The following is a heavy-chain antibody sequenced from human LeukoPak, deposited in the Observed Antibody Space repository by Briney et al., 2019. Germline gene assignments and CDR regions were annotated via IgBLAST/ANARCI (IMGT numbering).Heavy chain of an antibody. CDR1: GFIFKNYA. CDR2: VGGDGVGK. V-gene: IGHV3-23*01. J-gene: IGHJ4*02. CDR3: AKRVGGTPDY. D-gene: IGHD1-26*01. Sequence: GGSLRLSCAASGFIFKNYAMMWVRQAPGQRLEWVSAVGGDGVGKDYADSVKGRFTISRDNFKDTVYLEMNSLRVEDTALYYCAKRVGGTPDYWGLGTLVTVAS.